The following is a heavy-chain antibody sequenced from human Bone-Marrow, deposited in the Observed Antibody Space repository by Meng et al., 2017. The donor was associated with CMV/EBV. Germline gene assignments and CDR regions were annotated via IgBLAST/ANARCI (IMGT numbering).Heavy chain of an antibody. CDR3: ASTYCGGGCPGYYYNYGMDV. Sequence: GSLRLSCAVYGGSFSGYYWSWIRQPPGKGLEWIGEINHRGSTNYNPSLKSRVTISVDTSKNQFSLKLSSVTAADTAVYYCASTYCGGGCPGYYYNYGMDVWGQGTTVTVSS. V-gene: IGHV4-34*01. CDR1: GGSFSGYY. J-gene: IGHJ6*02. CDR2: INHRGST. D-gene: IGHD2-21*01.